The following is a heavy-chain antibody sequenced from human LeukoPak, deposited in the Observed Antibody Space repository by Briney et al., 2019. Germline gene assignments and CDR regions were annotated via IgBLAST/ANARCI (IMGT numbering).Heavy chain of an antibody. D-gene: IGHD3-10*01. CDR2: IWYDGSNK. CDR1: GFTFSSYG. V-gene: IGHV3-33*06. J-gene: IGHJ2*01. CDR3: AKDSLRITMVRGVIGNWYFDL. Sequence: GRSLRLSCAASGFTFSSYGMHWVRQAPGKGLEWVAVIWYDGSNKYYADSVKGRFTISRDNSKNTLYLQMNSLRAEDTAVYYCAKDSLRITMVRGVIGNWYFDLWGRGTLVTVSS.